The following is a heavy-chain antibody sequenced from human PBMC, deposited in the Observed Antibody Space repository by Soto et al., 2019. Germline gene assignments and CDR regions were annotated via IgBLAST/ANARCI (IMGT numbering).Heavy chain of an antibody. D-gene: IGHD3-3*01. CDR1: GFTFSNAW. J-gene: IGHJ6*03. CDR3: TTIGSHIQGGPWSGYFGGHYYYYMDV. Sequence: GGSLRLSCAASGFTFSNAWMSWVRQAPGKGLEWVGRIKSKTDGGTTDYAAPVKGRFTISRDDSKNTLYLQMNSLKTEDTAEYYCTTIGSHIQGGPWSGYFGGHYYYYMDVWGKGTTVTVSS. CDR2: IKSKTDGGTT. V-gene: IGHV3-15*01.